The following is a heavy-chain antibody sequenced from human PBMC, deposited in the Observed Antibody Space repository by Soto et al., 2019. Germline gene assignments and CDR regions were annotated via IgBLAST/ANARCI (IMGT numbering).Heavy chain of an antibody. J-gene: IGHJ6*02. CDR2: IYPCDSDT. CDR3: ARQKKDFMTGYSPYYGMDV. V-gene: IGHV5-51*01. D-gene: IGHD3-9*01. Sequence: GESLKISCKGSGYSFSTYWIGWVRQMPGKGLEWMGIIYPCDSDTRYSPSFQGQVTISADKSISTAYLQWSSLKASDTAMYYCARQKKDFMTGYSPYYGMDVWGEGTTVTV. CDR1: GYSFSTYW.